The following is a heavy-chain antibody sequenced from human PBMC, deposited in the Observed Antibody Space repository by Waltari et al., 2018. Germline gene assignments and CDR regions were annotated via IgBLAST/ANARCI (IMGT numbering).Heavy chain of an antibody. Sequence: QVHLQESGPGLVKPSETLSLICTVSGGSISDSYWGWIRQPPGKGLEWIGYIHVTGVPNYSPSLESRVVISVDTSKNQFSLKVNSVTAADTAVYYCATLVTSCIEDNCYDALGSWGLGALVTVSS. CDR3: ATLVTSCIEDNCYDALGS. V-gene: IGHV4-59*13. D-gene: IGHD1-20*01. J-gene: IGHJ4*02. CDR1: GGSISDSY. CDR2: IHVTGVP.